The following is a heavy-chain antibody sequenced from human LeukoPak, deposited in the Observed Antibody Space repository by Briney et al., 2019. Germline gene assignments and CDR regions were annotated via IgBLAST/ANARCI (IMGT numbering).Heavy chain of an antibody. CDR3: ARLGARQMLEY. CDR1: EFTFSSYW. D-gene: IGHD4-17*01. J-gene: IGHJ4*02. Sequence: LAGGSLRLSCAASEFTFSSYWMSWVRQAPGKGLEWVANIKQDGGQIYYLESVKGRFTVSRDNAKNSLYLQMNSLGAEDTAVYYCARLGARQMLEYWGQGTLVTVSS. CDR2: IKQDGGQI. V-gene: IGHV3-7*01.